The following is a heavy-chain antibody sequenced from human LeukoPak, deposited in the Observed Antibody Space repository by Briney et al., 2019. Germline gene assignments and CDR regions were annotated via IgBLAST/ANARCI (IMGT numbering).Heavy chain of an antibody. CDR1: GGSISNNY. CDR3: ARDVTPATV. CDR2: VRYGGST. D-gene: IGHD3-16*01. J-gene: IGHJ4*02. Sequence: SETLSLTCTVSGGSISNNYWSRIRQPPGKGLEWIGYVRYGGSTNYNPSLKSRVTISVDTSKNQFSLNLSSVTAADTAVYYCARDVTPATVWGQGTLVTVS. V-gene: IGHV4-59*01.